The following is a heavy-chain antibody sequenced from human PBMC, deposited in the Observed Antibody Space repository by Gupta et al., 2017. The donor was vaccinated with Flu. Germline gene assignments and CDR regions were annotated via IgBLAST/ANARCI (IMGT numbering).Heavy chain of an antibody. CDR1: GFTFSDYG. Sequence: QVHLVESGGGVVQPGRSLRLSCAASGFTFSDYGLHWVRQAPGKGLEWVAVIWYDGNIQYYADSVKGRFTISRDNSKSTLFLQMSSLRVEDTALYYCARDGRSKSVEDEKYFFDNWGQGTLVTVSS. D-gene: IGHD5-24*01. V-gene: IGHV3-33*01. CDR2: IWYDGNIQ. CDR3: ARDGRSKSVEDEKYFFDN. J-gene: IGHJ4*02.